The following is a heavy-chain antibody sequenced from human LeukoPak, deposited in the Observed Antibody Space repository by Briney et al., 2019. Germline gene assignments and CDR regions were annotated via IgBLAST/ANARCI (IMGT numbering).Heavy chain of an antibody. Sequence: ASVTVSFKASGYTFTSYGISWVRQAPGQGLEWMGWISAYNGNTNYAQKLQGRVTMTTDTSTSTAYMELRSLRSDDTAVYYFAXTTXYYGSGSYPADYWGQGTLVTVSS. J-gene: IGHJ4*02. V-gene: IGHV1-18*01. CDR2: ISAYNGNT. D-gene: IGHD3-10*01. CDR3: AXTTXYYGSGSYPADY. CDR1: GYTFTSYG.